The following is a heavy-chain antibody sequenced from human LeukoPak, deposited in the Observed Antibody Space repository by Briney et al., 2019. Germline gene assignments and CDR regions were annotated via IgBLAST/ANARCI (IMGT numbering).Heavy chain of an antibody. J-gene: IGHJ6*02. CDR1: GFTFSSYG. V-gene: IGHV3-30*18. D-gene: IGHD2-2*01. CDR2: ISYDGSNK. Sequence: GRSLRLSCAASGFTFSSYGMHWVRQAPGKGLEWVAVISYDGSNKYYADSVKGRFTISRDNSKNTLYLQMNSLRAEDTAVYYCAKRYCSSTSCPGGGDWYYYGMDVWGQGTTVTVSS. CDR3: AKRYCSSTSCPGGGDWYYYGMDV.